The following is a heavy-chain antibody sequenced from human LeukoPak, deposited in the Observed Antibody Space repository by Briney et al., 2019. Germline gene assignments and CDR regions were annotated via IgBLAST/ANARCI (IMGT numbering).Heavy chain of an antibody. Sequence: GGSLRLSCAASGFTFSSYSMNRVRQAPGKGLEWVSSISSSSSYIYYADSVKGRFTISRDNAKNSLYLQMNSLRAEDTAVYYCARVPKSSIAARPSYYYGMDVWGQGTTVTVSS. V-gene: IGHV3-21*01. D-gene: IGHD6-6*01. J-gene: IGHJ6*02. CDR2: ISSSSSYI. CDR1: GFTFSSYS. CDR3: ARVPKSSIAARPSYYYGMDV.